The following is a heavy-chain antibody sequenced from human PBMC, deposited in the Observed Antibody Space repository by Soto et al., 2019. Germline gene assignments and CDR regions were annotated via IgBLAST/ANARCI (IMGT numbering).Heavy chain of an antibody. D-gene: IGHD3-3*01. Sequence: QVQLVQSGAEVKKPGSSVKVSCKASGVTFSSYAISWVRQAPGQGLEWMGGIIPIFGTANYAQKFQGRVTITAEESTSTAYMELSSIRSEDTAVYYCARSLRFWEWPNLFDPWGQGTLVTVSS. CDR1: GVTFSSYA. J-gene: IGHJ5*02. CDR3: ARSLRFWEWPNLFDP. CDR2: IIPIFGTA. V-gene: IGHV1-69*01.